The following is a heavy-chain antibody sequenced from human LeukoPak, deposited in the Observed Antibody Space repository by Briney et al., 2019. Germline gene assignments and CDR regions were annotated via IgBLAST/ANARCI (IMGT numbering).Heavy chain of an antibody. CDR2: MNPNSGNT. CDR1: GYTFTSYD. V-gene: IGHV1-8*01. J-gene: IGHJ4*02. CDR3: ARYPWIRRGYFDY. Sequence: SSVKVSCKASGYTFTSYDINWVRQATGQGLEWMGWMNPNSGNTGYAQKFQGRVTMTRNTSISTAYMELSSLRSEDTAVYYCARYPWIRRGYFDYWGQGTLVTVSS. D-gene: IGHD5-12*01.